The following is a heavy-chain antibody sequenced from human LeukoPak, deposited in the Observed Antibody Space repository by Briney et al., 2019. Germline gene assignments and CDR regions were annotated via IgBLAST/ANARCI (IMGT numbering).Heavy chain of an antibody. CDR1: GFSFSTYA. V-gene: IGHV3-23*01. Sequence: GGSLRLSCAASGFSFSTYAMTWVRQAPGKGLEGVSALSGSGASTFYADSVKGRFTISRDNSKNTLHLQMNSLRAEDTAVYYCARGPKVPTPTYYFDYWGQGTLVTVSS. J-gene: IGHJ4*02. D-gene: IGHD2-2*01. CDR3: ARGPKVPTPTYYFDY. CDR2: LSGSGAST.